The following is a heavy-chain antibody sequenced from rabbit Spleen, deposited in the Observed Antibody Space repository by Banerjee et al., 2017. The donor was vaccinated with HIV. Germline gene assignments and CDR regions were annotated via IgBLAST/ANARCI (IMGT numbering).Heavy chain of an antibody. CDR2: IDPIFGVS. J-gene: IGHJ2*01. D-gene: IGHD1-1*01. CDR3: VRNYVNTFDP. Sequence: QEQLVESGGGLVQPGGSLKLSCTVSGFDISKYGVTWVRQAPGKGLEWIGYIDPIFGVSYYATWVNGRFTISSHDAQNTLYLQLSSLTVADTATYFCVRNYVNTFDPWGQGTLVTVS. CDR1: GFDISKYG. V-gene: IGHV1S47*01.